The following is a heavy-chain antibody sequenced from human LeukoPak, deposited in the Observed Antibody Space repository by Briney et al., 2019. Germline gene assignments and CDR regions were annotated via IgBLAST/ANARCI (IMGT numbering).Heavy chain of an antibody. CDR2: INQDGSAK. V-gene: IGHV3-7*01. J-gene: IGHJ4*02. CDR1: GFTFSTYW. Sequence: GGSLRLSCAASGFTFSTYWVTWVSQAQGKGLEWVAHINQDGSAKNYVDSLKGRFTISRDNAKNSLFLQMNSLRADDTAVYYCARATTIAPETLDYWGQGTLVTVSS. CDR3: ARATTIAPETLDY. D-gene: IGHD4-11*01.